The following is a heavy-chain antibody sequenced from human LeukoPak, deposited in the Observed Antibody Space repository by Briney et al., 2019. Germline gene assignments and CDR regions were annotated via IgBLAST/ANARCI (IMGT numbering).Heavy chain of an antibody. CDR3: ARGAATGPTLGLDY. D-gene: IGHD6-13*01. Sequence: SETLSLTCTVSGGSISSGGYYWSWIRQHPGKGLEWIGYIYYSGSTYYNPSLKSRVTILVDTSKNQFSLKLSSVTAADTAVYYCARGAATGPTLGLDYWGQGTLVTVSS. V-gene: IGHV4-31*03. J-gene: IGHJ4*02. CDR1: GGSISSGGYY. CDR2: IYYSGST.